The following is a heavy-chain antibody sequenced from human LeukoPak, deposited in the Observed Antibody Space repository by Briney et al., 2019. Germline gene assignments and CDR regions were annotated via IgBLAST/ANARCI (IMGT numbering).Heavy chain of an antibody. Sequence: GASVEVSCKASGGTFSSYAISWVRQAPGQGLEWMGGIIPIFGTANYAQKFQGRVTITADESTSTAYMELSSLRSEDTAVYYCARDLSLKKRPGIAAAGTGHWGQGTLVTVSS. CDR1: GGTFSSYA. CDR3: ARDLSLKKRPGIAAAGTGH. V-gene: IGHV1-69*13. D-gene: IGHD6-13*01. J-gene: IGHJ4*02. CDR2: IIPIFGTA.